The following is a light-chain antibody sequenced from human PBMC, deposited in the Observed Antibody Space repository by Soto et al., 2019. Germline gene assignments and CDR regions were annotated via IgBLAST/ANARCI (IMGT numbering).Light chain of an antibody. CDR1: SSDVGGYNY. CDR3: SSYAGSNNFGV. CDR2: EVS. Sequence: QSVLTQPPSASGSPGQSVTISCTGTSSDVGGYNYVSWYQQHPGKAPKLMIYEVSKRPSGVPDRFSGSKSGNTASLTVSGLQAEDDADYYCSSYAGSNNFGVFGGGTKLTVL. V-gene: IGLV2-8*01. J-gene: IGLJ2*01.